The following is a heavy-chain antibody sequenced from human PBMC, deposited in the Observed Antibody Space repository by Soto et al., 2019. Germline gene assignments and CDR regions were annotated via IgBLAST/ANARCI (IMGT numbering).Heavy chain of an antibody. Sequence: SETLSLTCTVSGGSISSYYWSWIRQPPGKGLEWIGYIYYSGSTNYNPSLKSRVTISVDTSKNQFSLKLSSVTAADTAVYYCARHYRIVGYNWNYVYAFDIWGQGTMVTVSS. V-gene: IGHV4-59*08. CDR1: GGSISSYY. CDR2: IYYSGST. D-gene: IGHD1-7*01. CDR3: ARHYRIVGYNWNYVYAFDI. J-gene: IGHJ3*02.